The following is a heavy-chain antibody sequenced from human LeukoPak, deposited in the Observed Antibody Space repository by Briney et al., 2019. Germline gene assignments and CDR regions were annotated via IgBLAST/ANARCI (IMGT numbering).Heavy chain of an antibody. D-gene: IGHD4-17*01. J-gene: IGHJ4*02. CDR2: IRSKAYGGTT. Sequence: GSLRLSCTASGFTFGDYAMSWVRQAPGKGLEWVGFIRSKAYGGTTEYAASVKGRFTISRDDSKSIAYLQMNSLKTEDTAVYYCTRDPLTTVTTGFDYWGQGTLVTVSS. CDR1: GFTFGDYA. V-gene: IGHV3-49*04. CDR3: TRDPLTTVTTGFDY.